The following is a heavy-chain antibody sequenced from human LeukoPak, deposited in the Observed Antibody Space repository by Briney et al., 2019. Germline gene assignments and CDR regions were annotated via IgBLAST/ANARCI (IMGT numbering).Heavy chain of an antibody. Sequence: SVKVSCTASGGTFSSYAISWVRQAPGQGLEWMGGIIPIFGTANHAQKFQGRVTITADESTSTAYMELSSLRSEDTAVYYCVRDRDYYDSTYDAFDIWGQGTMVTVSS. CDR3: VRDRDYYDSTYDAFDI. D-gene: IGHD3-22*01. CDR1: GGTFSSYA. J-gene: IGHJ3*02. V-gene: IGHV1-69*01. CDR2: IIPIFGTA.